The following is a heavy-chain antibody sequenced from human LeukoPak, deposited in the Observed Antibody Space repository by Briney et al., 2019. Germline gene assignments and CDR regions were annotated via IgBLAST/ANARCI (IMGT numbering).Heavy chain of an antibody. D-gene: IGHD2-15*01. J-gene: IGHJ4*02. Sequence: ASVKVSCKASGYTFTSYVFNWVRQATGQGLEWMGWMNPKSGNTGYAQTFQGRVNMTRNTSISTAYMEVSSLRSEDTAVYYCARGAPQEYCSGGSCPYFDYWGQGTLVTVSS. CDR1: GYTFTSYV. CDR3: ARGAPQEYCSGGSCPYFDY. CDR2: MNPKSGNT. V-gene: IGHV1-8*01.